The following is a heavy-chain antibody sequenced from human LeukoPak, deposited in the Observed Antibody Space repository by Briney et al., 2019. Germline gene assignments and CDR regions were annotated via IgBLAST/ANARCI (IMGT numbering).Heavy chain of an antibody. Sequence: PSETLSLTCTVSGGSISSGDYYWSWIRQPPGKGLEWIGYIYYSGSTYYNPSLKSRVTISVDTSKNQSSLKLSSVTAADTAVYYCAREGTMVRGVLDYWGQGTLVTVSS. J-gene: IGHJ4*02. CDR1: GGSISSGDYY. CDR3: AREGTMVRGVLDY. D-gene: IGHD3-10*01. V-gene: IGHV4-30-4*01. CDR2: IYYSGST.